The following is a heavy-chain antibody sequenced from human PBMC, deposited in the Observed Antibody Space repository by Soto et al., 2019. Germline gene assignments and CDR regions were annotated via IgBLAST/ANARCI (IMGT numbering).Heavy chain of an antibody. D-gene: IGHD4-17*01. Sequence: SETLSLTCTVSGGSISSYYWSWIRQPPGKGLEWIGYIYYSGSTNYNPSLKSRVTISVDTSKNQFSLKLSSVTAADTAVYYCARDVGYGDYEYWGQGTLVTVSS. CDR2: IYYSGST. CDR1: GGSISSYY. J-gene: IGHJ4*02. CDR3: ARDVGYGDYEY. V-gene: IGHV4-59*01.